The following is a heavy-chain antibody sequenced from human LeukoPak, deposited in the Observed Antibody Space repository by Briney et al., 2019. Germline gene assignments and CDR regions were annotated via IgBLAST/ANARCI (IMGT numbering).Heavy chain of an antibody. J-gene: IGHJ4*02. CDR1: GFTFSSYG. D-gene: IGHD2-15*01. CDR2: ISYDGSNK. V-gene: IGHV3-30*18. Sequence: GGSLRLSCAVSGFTFSSYGMHWVRQAPGKGLEWVAVISYDGSNKYYADSVKGRFTISRDNSKNTLYLQMNSLRAEDTAVYYCAKEGPRDCSGGSCYYLNYWGQGTLVTVSS. CDR3: AKEGPRDCSGGSCYYLNY.